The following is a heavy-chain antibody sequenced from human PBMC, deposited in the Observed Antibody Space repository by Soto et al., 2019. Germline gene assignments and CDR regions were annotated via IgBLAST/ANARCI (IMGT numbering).Heavy chain of an antibody. CDR3: AADYGDLNSFDY. D-gene: IGHD4-17*01. J-gene: IGHJ4*02. V-gene: IGHV1-8*01. CDR1: GYTFTSYD. CDR2: MNPNSGNT. Sequence: ASVKVSCKASGYTFTSYDINWVRQATGQGLEWMGWMNPNSGNTGYAQKFQGRVTMTRNTSISTAYMELSSLRSEDTAVYYCAADYGDLNSFDYWGQGTLVTVSS.